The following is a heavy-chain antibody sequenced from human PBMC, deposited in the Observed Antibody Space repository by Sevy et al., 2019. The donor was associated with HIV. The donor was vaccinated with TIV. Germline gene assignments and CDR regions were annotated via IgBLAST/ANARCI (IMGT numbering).Heavy chain of an antibody. CDR2: IKQDGSEK. J-gene: IGHJ4*02. V-gene: IGHV3-7*01. D-gene: IGHD3-22*01. CDR3: ARPYRTDPFYYSGSGGYYYPSYFDY. Sequence: GGSLRLSCAASGSTFSNYWMSWVRQAPGKGLEWVANIKQDGSEKYYVDSVKGRFTISRDNAKNSLYLQMNSLRAEDTAVYYCARPYRTDPFYYSGSGGYYYPSYFDYWGQGTLVTVSS. CDR1: GSTFSNYW.